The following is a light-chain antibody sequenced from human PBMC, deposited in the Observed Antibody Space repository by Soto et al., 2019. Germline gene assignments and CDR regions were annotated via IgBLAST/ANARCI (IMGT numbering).Light chain of an antibody. V-gene: IGKV3-15*01. CDR2: GAS. J-gene: IGKJ1*01. CDR1: QSVSSN. CDR3: QQYNNWPTWT. Sequence: EILMTQSPATLSVSPGERATLSCRASQSVSSNLAWYQQKPGQAPRLLIYGASTRATGIPARFSGSGSGTEFTLTISSLQSEDFAVYYCQQYNNWPTWTFGQGTKVEI.